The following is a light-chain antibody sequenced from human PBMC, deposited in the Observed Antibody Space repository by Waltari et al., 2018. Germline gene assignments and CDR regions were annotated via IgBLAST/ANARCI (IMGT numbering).Light chain of an antibody. CDR2: KAS. J-gene: IGKJ1*01. Sequence: DIQMTQSPSTLSAFVGDRVTITCRASQSIGGSFAWYQQKPGKAPNVLIYKASSLQSGVSSRFSGSGSGTEFTLTISSLQPDDSATYYCQQYNSYPWTFGQGTKVEIK. CDR3: QQYNSYPWT. CDR1: QSIGGS. V-gene: IGKV1-5*03.